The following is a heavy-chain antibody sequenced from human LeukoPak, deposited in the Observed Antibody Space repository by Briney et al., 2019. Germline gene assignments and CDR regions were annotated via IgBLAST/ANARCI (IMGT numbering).Heavy chain of an antibody. Sequence: GESLKISCQGSGDILSTYWIAWVRQVPGKGLEWVGIIQPVDSDTRYSPSFQGQVTISADISTSTAYLQWSSLKASDTAIYYRATPRARYFGPLDYWGQGTLVTVSS. CDR1: GDILSTYW. D-gene: IGHD3-9*01. V-gene: IGHV5-51*01. CDR3: ATPRARYFGPLDY. CDR2: IQPVDSDT. J-gene: IGHJ4*02.